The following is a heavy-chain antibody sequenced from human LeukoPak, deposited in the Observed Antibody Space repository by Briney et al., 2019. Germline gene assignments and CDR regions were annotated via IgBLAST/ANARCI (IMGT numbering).Heavy chain of an antibody. CDR3: RSGGIYYGAAFDF. CDR2: INWNGGST. D-gene: IGHD1-26*01. V-gene: IGHV3-20*04. CDR1: GFTLSDHN. Sequence: GGSLRLSCVASGFTLSDHNMDWVRQATGKGLECVSGINWNGGSTVCGDSVRGLFTVSRDNPKNSLYLQVHSQRAGDTALYYCRSGGIYYGAAFDFWDQATLAIASS. J-gene: IGHJ4*02.